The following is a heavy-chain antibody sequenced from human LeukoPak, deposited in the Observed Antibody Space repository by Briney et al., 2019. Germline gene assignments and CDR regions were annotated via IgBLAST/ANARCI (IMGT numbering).Heavy chain of an antibody. J-gene: IGHJ6*04. CDR1: GFTFSSYW. D-gene: IGHD2-2*01. Sequence: GGSLRLSCAASGFTFSSYWMSWVRRAPGKGLEWVANIKQDGSEKYYVDSVKGRFTISRDNAKNSLYLQMNSLRAEDTAVYYCARDQGTSYYGMDVWGKGTTVTVSS. CDR3: ARDQGTSYYGMDV. CDR2: IKQDGSEK. V-gene: IGHV3-7*03.